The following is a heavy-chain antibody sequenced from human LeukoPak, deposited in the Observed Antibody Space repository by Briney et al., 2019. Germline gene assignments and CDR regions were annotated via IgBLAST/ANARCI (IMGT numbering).Heavy chain of an antibody. J-gene: IGHJ6*03. V-gene: IGHV3-48*01. CDR2: ISSSSSTI. CDR1: GFTFDDYG. Sequence: GGSLRLSCAASGFTFDDYGMNWVRQAPGKGLEWVSYISSSSSTIYYADSVKGRFTISRDNAKNSLYLQMNSLRAEDTAVYYCAKGASSGYYTTRNYYYYMDVWGKGTTVTISS. D-gene: IGHD3-22*01. CDR3: AKGASSGYYTTRNYYYYMDV.